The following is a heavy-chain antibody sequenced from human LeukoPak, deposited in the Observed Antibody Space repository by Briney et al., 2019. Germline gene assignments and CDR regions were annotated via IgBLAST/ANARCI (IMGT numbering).Heavy chain of an antibody. CDR1: GFTFSSYA. CDR2: ISGSGGST. V-gene: IGHV3-23*01. D-gene: IGHD3-22*01. CDR3: AKDLFSSSGYRTDY. Sequence: PGGSLRLSCAASGFTFSSYAMSWVRQAPGKGLEWVSAISGSGGSTYYADSVKGRFTISRDNSKNTLYLQMNSLRAEDTAVYYCAKDLFSSSGYRTDYWGQGTLVTVSS. J-gene: IGHJ4*02.